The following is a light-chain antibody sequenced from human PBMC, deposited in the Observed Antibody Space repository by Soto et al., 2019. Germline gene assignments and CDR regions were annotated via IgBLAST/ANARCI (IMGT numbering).Light chain of an antibody. J-gene: IGKJ5*01. CDR2: GAS. CDR3: QQYDNWPIP. CDR1: QSVSSN. V-gene: IGKV3-15*01. Sequence: ETVMTQSPSTLSVSPGERATLSCRASQSVSSNLAWYQQKPGQAPRLFIYGASTRATAIPPRFSGSGSGTEFTLTISSLQSEDFAVYYCQQYDNWPIPFGQGTRLEFK.